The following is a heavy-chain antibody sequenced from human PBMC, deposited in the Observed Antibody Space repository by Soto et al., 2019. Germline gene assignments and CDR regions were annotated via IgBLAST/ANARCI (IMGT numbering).Heavy chain of an antibody. D-gene: IGHD6-13*01. CDR2: ISGSGGNT. J-gene: IGHJ4*02. CDR1: GFTFSNYA. Sequence: PVGSLRLSCAASGFTFSNYAMNWVRQAPGKGLEWVSGISGSGGNTHYADSVKGRFTISRDNSKNTLYLQLNSLRAEDTAVYYCAKHSYSRTPYYFDYWGQGTLVTVSS. CDR3: AKHSYSRTPYYFDY. V-gene: IGHV3-23*01.